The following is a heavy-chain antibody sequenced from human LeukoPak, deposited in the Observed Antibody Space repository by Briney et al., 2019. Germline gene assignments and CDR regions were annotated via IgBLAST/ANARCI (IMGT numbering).Heavy chain of an antibody. CDR2: INHSGST. D-gene: IGHD3-22*01. CDR1: GGSFSGYY. Sequence: SETLSLTCAVYGGSFSGYYWSWIRQPPGKGLEWIGEINHSGSTNYNPSLKSRVTISVDTSKSQFSLKLSSVTAADTAVYYCARWVRRFDYYDSSGYFHYFDYWGQGTLVTVSS. V-gene: IGHV4-34*01. J-gene: IGHJ4*02. CDR3: ARWVRRFDYYDSSGYFHYFDY.